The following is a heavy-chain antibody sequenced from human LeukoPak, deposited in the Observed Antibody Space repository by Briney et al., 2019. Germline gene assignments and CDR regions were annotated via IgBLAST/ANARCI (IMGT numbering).Heavy chain of an antibody. D-gene: IGHD5-24*01. J-gene: IGHJ4*02. CDR3: ARRDGYNYGVDY. Sequence: PSQTLSLTCTVSGGSISSGGYYWSWIRQPPGKGLEWIGYIYHSGSTYYNPSLKSRVTISVDTSKNQFSLKLTSVTAADTAVYYCARRDGYNYGVDYWGQGTLVTVSS. CDR1: GGSISSGGYY. V-gene: IGHV4-30-2*01. CDR2: IYHSGST.